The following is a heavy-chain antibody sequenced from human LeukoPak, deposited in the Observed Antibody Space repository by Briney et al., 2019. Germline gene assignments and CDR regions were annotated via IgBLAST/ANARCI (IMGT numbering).Heavy chain of an antibody. CDR2: IYPGDSDT. V-gene: IGHV5-51*01. D-gene: IGHD3-22*01. Sequence: GESLKISCKGSGYSFTNYWIGWVRQMPGKGLEWMGIIYPGDSDTRYSPSFQGQVTISADKSISTAYLQWSSLKASDTAMYYCARRYYYDSSGYDAFDIWGQGTMVTVSS. J-gene: IGHJ3*02. CDR3: ARRYYYDSSGYDAFDI. CDR1: GYSFTNYW.